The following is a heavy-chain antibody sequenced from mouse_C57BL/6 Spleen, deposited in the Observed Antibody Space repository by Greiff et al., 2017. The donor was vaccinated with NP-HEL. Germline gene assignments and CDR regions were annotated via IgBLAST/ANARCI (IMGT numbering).Heavy chain of an antibody. V-gene: IGHV1-50*01. CDR2: IDPSDSYT. D-gene: IGHD4-1*01. Sequence: QVQLQQPGAELVKPGASVKLSCKASGYTFTSYWMQWVKQRPGQGLEWIGEIDPSDSYTNYNQKFKGKATLTVDTSSSTAYMQLSSLTSEDSAVYYCARGWERGYAMDYWGQGTSVTVSS. CDR3: ARGWERGYAMDY. CDR1: GYTFTSYW. J-gene: IGHJ4*01.